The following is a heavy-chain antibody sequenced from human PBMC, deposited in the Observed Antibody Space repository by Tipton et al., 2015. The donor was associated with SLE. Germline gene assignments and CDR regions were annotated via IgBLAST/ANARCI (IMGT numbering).Heavy chain of an antibody. Sequence: TLSLTCTVSGGSISSYYWSWIRQPPGKGLEWIGYIYYSGNTNYNPSLKGRVTISVDTSKNQFSLKLSSVTAADTAVYYCARHSIAAAGCDYWGQGTLVTVSS. V-gene: IGHV4-59*08. CDR2: IYYSGNT. CDR1: GGSISSYY. J-gene: IGHJ4*02. D-gene: IGHD6-13*01. CDR3: ARHSIAAAGCDY.